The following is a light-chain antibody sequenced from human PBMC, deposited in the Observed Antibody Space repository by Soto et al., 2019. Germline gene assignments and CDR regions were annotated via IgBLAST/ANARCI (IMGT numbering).Light chain of an antibody. CDR3: QHYGSSLWT. Sequence: EIVLTQSPGTLSLSPGERASLSCRASQSVSSTYLAWYQQKPGQAPRLLIYATSTRATGIPDRFSGSGSGTDFTLTISRLEPEDFEVYYCQHYGSSLWTFGQGTKVEIK. CDR2: ATS. J-gene: IGKJ1*01. V-gene: IGKV3-20*01. CDR1: QSVSSTY.